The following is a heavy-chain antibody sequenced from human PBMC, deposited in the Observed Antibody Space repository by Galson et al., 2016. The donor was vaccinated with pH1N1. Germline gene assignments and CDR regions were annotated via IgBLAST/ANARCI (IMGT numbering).Heavy chain of an antibody. CDR3: AKGTLPGYYDY. V-gene: IGHV1-18*01. J-gene: IGHJ4*02. CDR2: ISGYNGNT. CDR1: GYMFSTYG. Sequence: SVKVSCKASGYMFSTYGINWVRKAPGQGPEWMRRISGYNGNTIYSQKFQARISMTIDKSTSTVYMDLRSLRFDDTAVYYCAKGTLPGYYDYWGQGTLVTVSS. D-gene: IGHD3-22*01.